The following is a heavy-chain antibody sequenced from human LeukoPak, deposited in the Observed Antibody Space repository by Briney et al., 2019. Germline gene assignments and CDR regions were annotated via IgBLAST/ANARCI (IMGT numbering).Heavy chain of an antibody. V-gene: IGHV6-1*01. J-gene: IGHJ5*02. Sequence: SQTLSLTCAISGDSVSSNSAAWSWIRQSPSRGLEWLGRTYHRSKWYNDYAVSVKSRIIINPDTSKNQFSLQLNSVTPGDTAVYYCAKLGDSSTWGQGTLVTVSS. CDR2: TYHRSKWYN. CDR3: AKLGDSST. D-gene: IGHD6-19*01. CDR1: GDSVSSNSAA.